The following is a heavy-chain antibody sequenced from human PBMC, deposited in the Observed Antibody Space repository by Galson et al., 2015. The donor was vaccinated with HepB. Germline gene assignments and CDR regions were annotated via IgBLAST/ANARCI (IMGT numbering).Heavy chain of an antibody. J-gene: IGHJ4*02. Sequence: SVKVSCKASGYTFTSYDINWVRQAPGQGLEWMGWMNPNSGNTGYAQKFQGRVTMTRNTSISTAYMELSSLRSEDTAVYYCARVTTMVRKSLDYWGQGTLVTVSS. V-gene: IGHV1-8*01. CDR3: ARVTTMVRKSLDY. D-gene: IGHD3-10*01. CDR2: MNPNSGNT. CDR1: GYTFTSYD.